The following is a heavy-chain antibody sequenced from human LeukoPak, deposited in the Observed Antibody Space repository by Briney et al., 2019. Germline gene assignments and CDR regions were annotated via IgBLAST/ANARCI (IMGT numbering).Heavy chain of an antibody. CDR3: ARGRRQLVLHDY. CDR1: GYTFTSYG. Sequence: ASVKVSCKASGYTFTSYGISSVRQAPGQGLEWMGWISAYNGNTNYAQRLQGRVTMTTDTSTSTAYMELRSLRSDDTAVSYCARGRRQLVLHDYSGQGPLVTVSS. V-gene: IGHV1-18*01. CDR2: ISAYNGNT. D-gene: IGHD6-13*01. J-gene: IGHJ4*02.